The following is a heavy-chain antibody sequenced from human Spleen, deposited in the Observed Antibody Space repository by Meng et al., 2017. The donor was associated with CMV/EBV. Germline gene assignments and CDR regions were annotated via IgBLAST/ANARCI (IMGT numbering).Heavy chain of an antibody. Sequence: GESLKISCTASGFTFSSYSMNWVRQAPGKGLEWVSSITSSGSYIYYADSVKGRFTISRDNSKDSLYLQMNSLRTEDTALYYCATLGAYWGQGTLVTVSS. J-gene: IGHJ4*02. V-gene: IGHV3-21*04. CDR2: ITSSGSYI. CDR1: GFTFSSYS. D-gene: IGHD1-26*01. CDR3: ATLGAY.